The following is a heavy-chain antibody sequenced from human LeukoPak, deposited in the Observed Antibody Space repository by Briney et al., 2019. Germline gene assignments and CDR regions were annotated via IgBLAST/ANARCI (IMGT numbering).Heavy chain of an antibody. Sequence: PSETLSLTCAVYGGSFSGYYWSWIRQPPGKGLEWIGTIYHTGSTYYKAALKSRVTMSVDTSKNQFSLNLNSVTAADTAVYYCARDRKYDWYFDLWGRGTLVTVTS. CDR3: ARDRKYDWYFDL. D-gene: IGHD2-2*01. CDR2: IYHTGST. J-gene: IGHJ2*01. V-gene: IGHV4-34*01. CDR1: GGSFSGYY.